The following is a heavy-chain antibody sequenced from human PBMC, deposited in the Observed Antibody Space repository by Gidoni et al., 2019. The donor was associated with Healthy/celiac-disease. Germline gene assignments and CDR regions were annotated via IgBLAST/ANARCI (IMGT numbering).Heavy chain of an antibody. J-gene: IGHJ4*02. Sequence: EVQLLDSGGDFVQPGGSLRISCVASGLTFSTHVMYWVRQAPGKGLEWVSAISASGSNTYYADSVKGRFTISRDNSKNTFYLQMNSLRVEDTAEYYCARLGVRQGTDYWGQGTLVTVSS. CDR1: GLTFSTHV. V-gene: IGHV3-23*01. D-gene: IGHD3-10*01. CDR3: ARLGVRQGTDY. CDR2: ISASGSNT.